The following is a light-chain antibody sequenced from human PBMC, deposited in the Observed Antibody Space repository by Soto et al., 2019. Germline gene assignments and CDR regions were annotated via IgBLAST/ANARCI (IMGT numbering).Light chain of an antibody. CDR3: MQGTHWPIT. J-gene: IGKJ5*01. CDR2: KVS. V-gene: IGKV2-30*01. CDR1: QSLVYSDGNTY. Sequence: DVVVTQSPLSRPVTLGQAASISCRSGQSLVYSDGNTYLSWFQQRPGQSPRRLIYKVSNRDAGVPDRFSGSGSGTDFAPKISRVEAEDVGVYYCMQGTHWPITFGQGTRLEIK.